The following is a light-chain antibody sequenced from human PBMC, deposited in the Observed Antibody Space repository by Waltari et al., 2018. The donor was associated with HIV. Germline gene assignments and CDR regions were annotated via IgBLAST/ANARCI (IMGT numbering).Light chain of an antibody. Sequence: DIQLTQAPSILPASVGDRVSVTCRPSQSISTSLSWYQVKAGKAPKPLIYKASSLNSGVPSRFSGRGSGTDFTLTISSLQSDDFATYYCQQYNVYSTFGQGTKVEIK. CDR2: KAS. J-gene: IGKJ1*01. V-gene: IGKV1-5*03. CDR3: QQYNVYST. CDR1: QSISTS.